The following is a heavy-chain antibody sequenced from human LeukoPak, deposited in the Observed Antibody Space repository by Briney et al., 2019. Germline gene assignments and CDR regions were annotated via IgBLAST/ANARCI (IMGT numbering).Heavy chain of an antibody. CDR2: ISGSSDTT. CDR1: GFTFSTYS. Sequence: GGSLRLSCAASGFTFSTYSMSWVRQAPGRGLEWVSAISGSSDTTYYADSVKGRFTISRDNSKNTLYLQMNSLRAEDTAVYYCANREGGYTYDPFDYWGQGTLVTVSS. J-gene: IGHJ4*02. CDR3: ANREGGYTYDPFDY. V-gene: IGHV3-23*01. D-gene: IGHD5-18*01.